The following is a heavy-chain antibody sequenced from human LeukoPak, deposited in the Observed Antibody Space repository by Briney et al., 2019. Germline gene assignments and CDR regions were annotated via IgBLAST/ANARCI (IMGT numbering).Heavy chain of an antibody. J-gene: IGHJ4*02. CDR1: GFTFSTYW. D-gene: IGHD1-26*01. Sequence: PGGSLRLSCAASGFTFSTYWMHWVRQVPGKGLVWVSRIGTDGSSTSYADSVRGRFNISRDNDKNTLYLQMNSLRAEDTAVYYCARVGGSPYFDYWGQGSLVTVSS. V-gene: IGHV3-74*01. CDR2: IGTDGSST. CDR3: ARVGGSPYFDY.